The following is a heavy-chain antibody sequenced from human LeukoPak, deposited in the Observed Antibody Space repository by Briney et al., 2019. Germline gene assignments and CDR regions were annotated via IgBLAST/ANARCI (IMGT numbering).Heavy chain of an antibody. CDR1: GFTFSSYS. J-gene: IGHJ4*02. D-gene: IGHD3-9*01. Sequence: GGSLRLSCAASGFTFSSYSMNWVRQASGKGLEWVSSISSSSSYIYYADSVKGRFTISRDNAKKSLYLQMNSLRAEHTAVYYCAANIILTGYYLFDYWGQGTLVTVSS. V-gene: IGHV3-21*01. CDR2: ISSSSSYI. CDR3: AANIILTGYYLFDY.